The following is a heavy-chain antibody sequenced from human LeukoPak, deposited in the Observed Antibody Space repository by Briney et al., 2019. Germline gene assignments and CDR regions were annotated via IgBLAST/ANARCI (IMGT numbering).Heavy chain of an antibody. Sequence: GGSLRLSCAASGFTFSSYSMNWVRQAPGKGLEWVSSISSSSSYIYYADSVKGRFTISRDNAKNSLYLQMNSLRAEDTAVYYCATAGSWYSSGWADYWAREPWSPSPQ. V-gene: IGHV3-21*01. CDR3: ATAGSWYSSGWADY. CDR2: ISSSSSYI. CDR1: GFTFSSYS. D-gene: IGHD6-19*01. J-gene: IGHJ4*02.